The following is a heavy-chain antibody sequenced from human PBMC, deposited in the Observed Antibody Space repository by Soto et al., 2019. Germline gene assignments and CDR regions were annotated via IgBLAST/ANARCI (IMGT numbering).Heavy chain of an antibody. Sequence: QVQLVQSGAEVKKPGSSVKVSCKASGGTFSSYAISWVRQAPGQGLEWMGGIIPIFGTANYAQKFQGRVTITADESTSTADMELSSLRSEDTAVYYCARETSERTTLTIGQGDYYYGMDVWGQGTTVTVSS. J-gene: IGHJ6*02. CDR3: ARETSERTTLTIGQGDYYYGMDV. CDR2: IIPIFGTA. D-gene: IGHD4-4*01. CDR1: GGTFSSYA. V-gene: IGHV1-69*01.